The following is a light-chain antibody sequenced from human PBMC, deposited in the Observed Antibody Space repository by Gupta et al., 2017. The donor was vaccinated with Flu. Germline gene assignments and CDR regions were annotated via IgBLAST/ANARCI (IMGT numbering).Light chain of an antibody. V-gene: IGLV2-14*03. CDR3: ASYTSSNSPVV. Sequence: SSDIGGYNYVSWYQHHPGKAPKLLIYDVTSRPSGVSSRFSGSKSGNTASLTISGLQAEDEADYYCASYTSSNSPVVFGGGTKLTVL. CDR2: DVT. J-gene: IGLJ2*01. CDR1: SSDIGGYNY.